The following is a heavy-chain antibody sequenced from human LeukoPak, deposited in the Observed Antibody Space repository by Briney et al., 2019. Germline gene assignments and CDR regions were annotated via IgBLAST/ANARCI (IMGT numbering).Heavy chain of an antibody. J-gene: IGHJ4*02. CDR2: INTDGSST. V-gene: IGHV3-74*01. CDR1: GFIFSSYW. D-gene: IGHD3-16*01. CDR3: ARDFGFAYY. Sequence: PGGSLRLSCAASGFIFSSYWMHWVRQAPGKGLVWVSRINTDGSSTSYAGSVKGRFTISRDNRKNTLYLQMNSLRAEDTAVYYCARDFGFAYYWGQGTLVTVSS.